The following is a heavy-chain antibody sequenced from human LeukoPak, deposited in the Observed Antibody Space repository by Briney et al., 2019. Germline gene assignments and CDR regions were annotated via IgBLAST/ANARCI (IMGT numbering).Heavy chain of an antibody. CDR1: GGSISPYY. V-gene: IGHV4-59*01. D-gene: IGHD3-10*01. Sequence: LETLSLTCTVSGGSISPYYWSWIRQPPGKGLEWIGYVYYSGSTNYNPSLKSRVTIPVDTSKGQFSLKLTSVTAADTAVYYCARGGGSGRGNWFDPWGQGSLVIVSS. J-gene: IGHJ5*02. CDR2: VYYSGST. CDR3: ARGGGSGRGNWFDP.